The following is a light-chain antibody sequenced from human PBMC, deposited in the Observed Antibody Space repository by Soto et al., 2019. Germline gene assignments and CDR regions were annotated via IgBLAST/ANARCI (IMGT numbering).Light chain of an antibody. CDR1: QSISSW. V-gene: IGKV1-5*01. CDR2: DAS. CDR3: QHYSSVWA. J-gene: IGKJ1*01. Sequence: DIQMTQSPSTLSASVGDRVTITFRASQSISSWLAWYQQKPGKAPKLLIYDASSLESGVPSRFSGSGSGTEFTLTISSLQPDDFATYYCQHYSSVWAFGQGTKVDIK.